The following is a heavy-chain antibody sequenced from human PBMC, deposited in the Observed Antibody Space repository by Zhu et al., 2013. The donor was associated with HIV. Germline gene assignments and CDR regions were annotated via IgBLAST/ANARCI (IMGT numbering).Heavy chain of an antibody. Sequence: QDRLVQSGVEVKKPGASVKVSCRASGYMFINYGIAWVRQGPGQGLEWLGWISGHNGNTNYAQKFRDRVTLTTDRPTGTAYMELKRLTSDDTAIYYCARDAVGGPXNWYFDFWGRGSLVTVSS. J-gene: IGHJ2*01. CDR2: ISGHNGNT. CDR1: GYMFINYG. V-gene: IGHV1-18*01. CDR3: ARDAVGGPXNWYFDF. D-gene: IGHD3-10*01.